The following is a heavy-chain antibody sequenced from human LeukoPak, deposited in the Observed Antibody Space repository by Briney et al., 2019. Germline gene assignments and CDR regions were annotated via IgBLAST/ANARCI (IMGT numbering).Heavy chain of an antibody. V-gene: IGHV1-3*03. CDR2: INAGNGNT. D-gene: IGHD6-19*01. CDR3: ARGDGDSSGDNWFDP. Sequence: ASVKVSCKASGYTFTSYAMHWVRQAPGQRLEWMGWINAGNGNTKYSQEFQGRVTITRDTSASTAYMELSSLRSEDMAVYYYARGDGDSSGDNWFDPWGQGTLVTVSS. CDR1: GYTFTSYA. J-gene: IGHJ5*02.